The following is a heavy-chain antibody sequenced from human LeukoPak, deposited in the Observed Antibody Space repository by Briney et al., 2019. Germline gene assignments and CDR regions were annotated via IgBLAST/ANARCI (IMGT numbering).Heavy chain of an antibody. Sequence: SETLSLTCNVSGGSISSNEYYWGWLRQPPGKGLEWIANMYYSGSTYDNPSLKSLVTISIDTSKTQLSLKLSSVTAADTAVYYCARDGTTVSPAVWGKGTTVTVSS. J-gene: IGHJ6*04. CDR1: GGSISSNEYY. CDR2: MYYSGST. CDR3: ARDGTTVSPAV. D-gene: IGHD4-17*01. V-gene: IGHV4-39*07.